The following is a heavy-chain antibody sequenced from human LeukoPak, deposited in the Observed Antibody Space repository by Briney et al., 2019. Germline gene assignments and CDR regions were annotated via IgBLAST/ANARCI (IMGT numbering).Heavy chain of an antibody. CDR2: MNPNSGNT. CDR1: GYTFTSYD. CDR3: ARGFEALEGAAGQLVDY. D-gene: IGHD6-13*01. J-gene: IGHJ4*02. Sequence: GASVKVSCKASGYTFTSYDINWVRQVTGQGLEWMGWMNPNSGNTGYAQKFQGRVTMTRNTSISTAYMELSSLRSEDTAVYYCARGFEALEGAAGQLVDYWGQGTLVTVSS. V-gene: IGHV1-8*01.